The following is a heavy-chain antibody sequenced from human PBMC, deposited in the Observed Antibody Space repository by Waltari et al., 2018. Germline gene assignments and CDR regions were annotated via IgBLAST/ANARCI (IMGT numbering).Heavy chain of an antibody. V-gene: IGHV3-48*03. J-gene: IGHJ5*02. CDR1: GFMFIDYE. Sequence: EVNLVESGGTLVQPGGSLTLSCEASGFMFIDYEMNWVRQAPGKGLEWLAYISTSGTTIYYADSVKGRFTSSRDNARNSVFLKMNSLRAEDTGVYYCARVIVPASIWWLDPWGQGTRVTVSS. CDR3: ARVIVPASIWWLDP. CDR2: ISTSGTTI. D-gene: IGHD2-2*01.